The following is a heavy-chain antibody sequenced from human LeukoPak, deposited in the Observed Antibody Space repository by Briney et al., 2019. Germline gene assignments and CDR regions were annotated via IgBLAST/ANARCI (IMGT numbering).Heavy chain of an antibody. CDR1: GYTFTSYA. J-gene: IGHJ4*02. CDR2: INTNAGNP. CDR3: ARVDAGSYYGHDY. V-gene: IGHV7-4-1*02. D-gene: IGHD1-26*01. Sequence: ASVKVSCKASGYTFTSYAMNWVRQAPGQGLEWMGWINTNAGNPTYAQGFTGRFVFSLDTSVSTAYLQISSLKADDTAMYYCARVDAGSYYGHDYWGQGTLVTVSS.